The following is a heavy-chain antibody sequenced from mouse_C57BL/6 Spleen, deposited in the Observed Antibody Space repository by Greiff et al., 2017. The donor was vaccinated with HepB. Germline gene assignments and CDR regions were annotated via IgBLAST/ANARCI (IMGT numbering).Heavy chain of an antibody. CDR2: IDPETGGT. CDR1: GYTFTDYE. CDR3: TRSRGKRDAMDY. J-gene: IGHJ4*01. Sequence: QVQLKESGAELVRPGASVTLSCKASGYTFTDYEMHWVKQTPVHGLEWIGAIDPETGGTAYNQKFKGKAILTADKSSSTAYMELRSLTSEDSAVYYCTRSRGKRDAMDYWVQGTSVTVSS. V-gene: IGHV1-15*01.